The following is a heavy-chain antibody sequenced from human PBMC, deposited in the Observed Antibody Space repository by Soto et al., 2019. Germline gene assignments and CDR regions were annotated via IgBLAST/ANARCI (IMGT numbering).Heavy chain of an antibody. CDR3: ATDGGVQARFDP. D-gene: IGHD2-8*02. V-gene: IGHV1-18*01. J-gene: IGHJ5*02. CDR1: GYTFTSYG. CDR2: ISAYNGNT. Sequence: QVQLVQSGAEVKKPGASVKVSCKASGYTFTSYGISWVRQAPGQGLEWMGWISAYNGNTNYAQKLQGRVTMTTDTSTSTANTERRRLRSHDTTMYYCATDGGVQARFDPWCQGTPVTVSS.